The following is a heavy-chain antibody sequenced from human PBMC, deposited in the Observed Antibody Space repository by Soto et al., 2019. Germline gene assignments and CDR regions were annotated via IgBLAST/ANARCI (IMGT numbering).Heavy chain of an antibody. V-gene: IGHV4-59*01. CDR1: GRSISSYY. CDR2: IYYSAST. D-gene: IGHD2-15*01. CDR3: ARCMVAATNAVQILLFDY. Sequence: PSETLSLTCTVSGRSISSYYWSWLRQLPGTGLEWIGDIYYSASTNYYPSLKSRVTISVNTSKNQFSLKLSSVTAADTAVYYCARCMVAATNAVQILLFDYWGQGTLVTVSS. J-gene: IGHJ4*02.